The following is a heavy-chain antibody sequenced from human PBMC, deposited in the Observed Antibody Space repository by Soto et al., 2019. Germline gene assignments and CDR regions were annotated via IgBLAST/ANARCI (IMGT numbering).Heavy chain of an antibody. CDR2: IYYSGST. V-gene: IGHV4-39*01. Sequence: PSETLSLTCTVSGGSISSSSYYWGWIRQPPGKGLEWIGSIYYSGSTYYNPSLKSRVTISVDTSKNQFSLKLSSVTAADTAVYCCARRPLLGYCSSTSCYYYYYMDVWGKGTTVTVSS. CDR1: GGSISSSSYY. CDR3: ARRPLLGYCSSTSCYYYYYMDV. J-gene: IGHJ6*03. D-gene: IGHD2-2*01.